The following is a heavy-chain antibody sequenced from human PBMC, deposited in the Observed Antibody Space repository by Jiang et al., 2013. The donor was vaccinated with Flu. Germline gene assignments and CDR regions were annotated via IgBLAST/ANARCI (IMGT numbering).Heavy chain of an antibody. D-gene: IGHD1/OR15-1a*01. CDR3: ARGVNWNKVQNWFDP. Sequence: GLLKPSETLSLTCAVYGGSFSGYYWNWIRQPPGKGLEWIGQINHSGSTNYNPSLRSRVTISVDTPRYQFSLKLSSVTAADTAVYYCARGVNWNKVQNWFDPWGQGTLVSVSS. CDR1: GGSFSGYY. V-gene: IGHV4-34*01. J-gene: IGHJ5*02. CDR2: INHSGST.